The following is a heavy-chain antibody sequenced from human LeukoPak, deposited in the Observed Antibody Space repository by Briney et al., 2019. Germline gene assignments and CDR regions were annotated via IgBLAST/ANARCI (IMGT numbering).Heavy chain of an antibody. CDR1: GYSFTSYW. V-gene: IGHV5-51*01. CDR3: ARQGPKGVYYDSSGSNWFDP. CDR2: IYPGDSDA. Sequence: GESLKISCKGSGYSFTSYWIGWVRQMPGKGLEWMGIIYPGDSDARYSPSFQGQVTILADKSISTAYLQWSSLKASDTAMYYCARQGPKGVYYDSSGSNWFDPWGQGTLVTVSS. D-gene: IGHD3-22*01. J-gene: IGHJ5*02.